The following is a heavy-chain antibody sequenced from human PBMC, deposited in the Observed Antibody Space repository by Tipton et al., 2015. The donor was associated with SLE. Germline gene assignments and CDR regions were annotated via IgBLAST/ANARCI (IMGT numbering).Heavy chain of an antibody. V-gene: IGHV4-61*01. CDR2: ISYSGTT. Sequence: TLSLTCTVSGGSIRSGYFWGWLRQHPEKGLEWIGFISYSGTTDYNPSLKSRVTISLDTSEKQFSLSLNSVTAADTAVYYCARAPAPAPPTHYYYYFMDVWGQGTTVTVSS. D-gene: IGHD2-2*01. CDR3: ARAPAPAPPTHYYYYFMDV. CDR1: GGSIRSGYF. J-gene: IGHJ6*03.